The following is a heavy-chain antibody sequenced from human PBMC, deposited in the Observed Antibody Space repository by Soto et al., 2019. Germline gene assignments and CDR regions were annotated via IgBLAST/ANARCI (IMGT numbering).Heavy chain of an antibody. J-gene: IGHJ6*02. Sequence: EVQLVESGGGLVKPGGSLRLSCAASGFTFSSYSMNWVRQAPGKGLEWVSSISSSSSYIYYADSVKGRFTISRDNAKNSLYLQMNSLRAEDTAVYYCARHRDYDFWSGASYYYGMDVWGQGTTVTVSS. D-gene: IGHD3-3*01. CDR2: ISSSSSYI. CDR3: ARHRDYDFWSGASYYYGMDV. V-gene: IGHV3-21*01. CDR1: GFTFSSYS.